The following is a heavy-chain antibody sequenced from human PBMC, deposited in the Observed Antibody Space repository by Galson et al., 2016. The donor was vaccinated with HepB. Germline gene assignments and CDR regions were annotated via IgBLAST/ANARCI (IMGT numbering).Heavy chain of an antibody. CDR3: ARRSGGWYYYYMDV. V-gene: IGHV4-34*01. J-gene: IGHJ6*03. D-gene: IGHD3-3*01. CDR2: IHDSGST. Sequence: WNWIRQPPGKGLEWIGEIHDSGSTNYNPSLKSRVTISVDTSKNQFSLRLNSVTAADTAVYYCARRSGGWYYYYMDVWDKGATVTVSS.